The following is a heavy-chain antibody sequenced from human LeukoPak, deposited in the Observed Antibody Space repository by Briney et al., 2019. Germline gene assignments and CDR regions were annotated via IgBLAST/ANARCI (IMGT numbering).Heavy chain of an antibody. J-gene: IGHJ4*02. CDR3: ARGGAIANDY. V-gene: IGHV1-18*01. D-gene: IGHD6-13*01. CDR1: GYTFTTYG. CDR2: ISAYTGNT. Sequence: ASVKVSCKASGYTFTTYGISWVRQAPGQGLEWMGWISAYTGNTNYTQNLQGRVTMTTDTSTSTAYMELRSLRSDGTAVYYCARGGAIANDYWGQGTLVTVSS.